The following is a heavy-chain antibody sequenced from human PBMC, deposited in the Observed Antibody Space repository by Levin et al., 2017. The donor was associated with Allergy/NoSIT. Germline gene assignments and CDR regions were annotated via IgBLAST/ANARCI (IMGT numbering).Heavy chain of an antibody. Sequence: GESLKISCAASGFTFSSYGMHWVRQAPGKGLEWVAVIWYDGSNKYYADSVKGRFTISRDNSKNTLYLQMNSLRAEDTAVYYCAREWLRRFFDYWGQGTLVTVSS. CDR3: AREWLRRFFDY. V-gene: IGHV3-33*01. CDR2: IWYDGSNK. D-gene: IGHD5-12*01. CDR1: GFTFSSYG. J-gene: IGHJ4*02.